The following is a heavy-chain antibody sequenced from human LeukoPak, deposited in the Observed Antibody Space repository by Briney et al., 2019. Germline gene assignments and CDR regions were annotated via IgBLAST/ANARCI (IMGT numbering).Heavy chain of an antibody. CDR3: ARSNPKWLRFSGETNEKRKRTNYYYYYMDV. V-gene: IGHV3-33*01. CDR2: IWYEGSNK. CDR1: GFTFSSYG. J-gene: IGHJ6*03. Sequence: PGRSLRLSCAASGFTFSSYGMHWVRQAPGKGLEWVAVIWYEGSNKYYADSVKGRFTISRDNSKNTLYLQMNSLRAEDTAVYYCARSNPKWLRFSGETNEKRKRTNYYYYYMDVWGKGTTVTVSS. D-gene: IGHD5-12*01.